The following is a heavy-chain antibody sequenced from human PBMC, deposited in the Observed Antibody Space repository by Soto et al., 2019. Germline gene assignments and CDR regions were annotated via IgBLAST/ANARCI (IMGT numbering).Heavy chain of an antibody. V-gene: IGHV3-23*01. CDR2: ISGSGGST. CDR1: GFTFSSYA. Sequence: GGSLRLSCAASGFTFSSYAMSWVRQAPGKGLEWVSAISGSGGSTYYADSVKGRFTISRDNSKNTLYLQMNSLRAEDTAVYYCARNRRDYGKSYYFDYWGQGTLVTVSS. CDR3: ARNRRDYGKSYYFDY. J-gene: IGHJ4*02. D-gene: IGHD4-17*01.